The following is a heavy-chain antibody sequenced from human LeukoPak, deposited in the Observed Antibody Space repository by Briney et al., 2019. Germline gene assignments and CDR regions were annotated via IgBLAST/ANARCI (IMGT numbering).Heavy chain of an antibody. V-gene: IGHV1-69*13. CDR3: ARDLAGDIVVVPAPYYYYYGMDV. CDR2: IIPIFGTA. J-gene: IGHJ6*02. Sequence: ASVKVSCKASGGTFSSYAISWVRQAPGQGPEWMGGIIPIFGTANYAQKFQGRVTITADESTSTAYMELSSLRSEDTAVYYCARDLAGDIVVVPAPYYYYYGMDVWGQGTTVTVSS. CDR1: GGTFSSYA. D-gene: IGHD2-2*01.